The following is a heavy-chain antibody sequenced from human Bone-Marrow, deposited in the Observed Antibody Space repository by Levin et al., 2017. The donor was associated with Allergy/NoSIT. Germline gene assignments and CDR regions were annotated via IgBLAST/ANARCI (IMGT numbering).Heavy chain of an antibody. J-gene: IGHJ3*02. V-gene: IGHV1-69*13. D-gene: IGHD3-10*01. CDR2: IIPIFGTA. CDR1: GGTFSSYA. CDR3: ARGFTMVRFDAFDI. Sequence: SVKVSCKASGGTFSSYAISWVRQAPGQGLEWMGGIIPIFGTANYAQKFQGRVTITADESTSTAYMELSSLRSEDTAVYYCARGFTMVRFDAFDIWGQGTMVTVSS.